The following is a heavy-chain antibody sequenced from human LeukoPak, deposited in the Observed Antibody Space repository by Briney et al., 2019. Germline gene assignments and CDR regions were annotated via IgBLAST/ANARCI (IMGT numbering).Heavy chain of an antibody. J-gene: IGHJ4*02. Sequence: PSETLSLTCTVSGYSISTGYYWGWIRQPPGKGLEWIGSIYYSGSTYYNPSLKSRVTISVDTSKNQFSLKLSSVTAADTAVYYCARAQAEYDYVWGSYRPRWGQGTLVTVSS. CDR2: IYYSGST. D-gene: IGHD3-16*02. CDR3: ARAQAEYDYVWGSYRPR. V-gene: IGHV4-38-2*02. CDR1: GYSISTGYY.